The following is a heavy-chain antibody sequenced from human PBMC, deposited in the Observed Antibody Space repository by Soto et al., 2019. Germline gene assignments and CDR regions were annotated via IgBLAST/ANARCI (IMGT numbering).Heavy chain of an antibody. CDR3: ARGMTTVTTLDY. J-gene: IGHJ4*02. CDR2: INHSGST. Sequence: SETLSLTCAVYCGSFSGYYWSWIRQPPGKGLEWIGEINHSGSTNYNPSLKSRVTISVDRSKNQFSLKLSSVTAADTAVYYCARGMTTVTTLDYWGQGTLVTVSS. D-gene: IGHD4-4*01. CDR1: CGSFSGYY. V-gene: IGHV4-34*01.